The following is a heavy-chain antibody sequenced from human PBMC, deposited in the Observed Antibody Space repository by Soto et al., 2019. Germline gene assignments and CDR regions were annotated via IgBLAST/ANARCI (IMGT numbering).Heavy chain of an antibody. CDR3: ARHTSGWNYYDY. CDR2: ISVSSRYT. V-gene: IGHV3-11*06. J-gene: IGHJ4*02. D-gene: IGHD6-19*01. CDR1: GLNFRDHY. Sequence: PGGSLRLSCPASGLNFRDHYMNWIRQAPGKGLEWVSYISVSSRYTNFAASVKGRFTISRDNAKNSLYLQMNSLRADDTAVYYCARHTSGWNYYDYWGQGTPVTASS.